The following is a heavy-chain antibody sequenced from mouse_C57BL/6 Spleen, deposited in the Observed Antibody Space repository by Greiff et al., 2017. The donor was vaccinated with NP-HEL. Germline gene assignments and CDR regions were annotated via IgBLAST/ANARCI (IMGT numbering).Heavy chain of an antibody. CDR3: ARESLIYYYGSSYSWFAY. V-gene: IGHV1-72*01. CDR1: GYTFTSYW. Sequence: QVQLQQPGAELVKPGASVKLSCKASGYTFTSYWMHWVKQRPGRGLEWIGRIDPNSGGTKYNEKFKSKATLTVDKPSSTAYMQLSSLTSEDSAVYYCARESLIYYYGSSYSWFAYWGQGTTLTVSS. D-gene: IGHD1-1*01. CDR2: IDPNSGGT. J-gene: IGHJ2*01.